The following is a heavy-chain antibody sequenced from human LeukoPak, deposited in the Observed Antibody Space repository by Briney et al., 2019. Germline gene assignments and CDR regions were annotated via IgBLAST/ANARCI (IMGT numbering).Heavy chain of an antibody. V-gene: IGHV4-31*03. J-gene: IGHJ3*02. Sequence: PSETLSLTCTVSGDSISSAFYYWSWIRQHPGKGLEWIGYIYHSGTTYYNPPLKTRVTMSLDTSRNQFSLKLYSVTAADTAVYYCARNLGAVVTPGWAYDIWGQGTMVTVSS. CDR1: GDSISSAFYY. CDR3: ARNLGAVVTPGWAYDI. D-gene: IGHD4-23*01. CDR2: IYHSGTT.